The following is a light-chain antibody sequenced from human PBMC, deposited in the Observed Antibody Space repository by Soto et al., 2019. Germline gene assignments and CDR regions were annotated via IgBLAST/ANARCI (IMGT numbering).Light chain of an antibody. CDR2: SAS. J-gene: IGKJ5*01. Sequence: EIQMTQSPSSLSTSVGDRVTLTCRASQRINIYLNWYRQKPGKAPELLIYSASNLQSGVPSRFSSRGAGTDFTLTSSILHPEDSATYCCQQSNSTPTFGQGTRLEIK. CDR3: QQSNSTPT. CDR1: QRINIY. V-gene: IGKV1-39*01.